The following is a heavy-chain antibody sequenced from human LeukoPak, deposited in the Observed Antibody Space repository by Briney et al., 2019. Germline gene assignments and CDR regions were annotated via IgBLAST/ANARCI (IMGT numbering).Heavy chain of an antibody. V-gene: IGHV3-48*01. J-gene: IGHJ3*02. CDR3: ATYHDTTGYFKEAFEM. D-gene: IGHD3-22*01. Sequence: PGGSLRLSCTTSGLTFSHYSMNWVRQAPGKGLEWLSYISTTSKTIYYVDSVKGRFNVSRDNGKNLLNLEMMSLRAEDTGLYFCATYHDTTGYFKEAFEMWGQGTFVTVSP. CDR2: ISTTSKTI. CDR1: GLTFSHYS.